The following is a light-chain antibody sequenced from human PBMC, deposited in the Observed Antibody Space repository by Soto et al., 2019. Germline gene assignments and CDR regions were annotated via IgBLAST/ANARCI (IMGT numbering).Light chain of an antibody. J-gene: IGKJ1*01. V-gene: IGKV3-15*01. CDR3: QQYDNWWA. CDR2: GAS. CDR1: QSISSS. Sequence: EIVMTQSPATLSVSPGERATLSCRASQSISSSLAWYQQKAGQAPRLLIYGASTRATGVPARFSGSGSGTDFTLTISSLQSEAFAVYYCQQYDNWWAFGQGTKVEIK.